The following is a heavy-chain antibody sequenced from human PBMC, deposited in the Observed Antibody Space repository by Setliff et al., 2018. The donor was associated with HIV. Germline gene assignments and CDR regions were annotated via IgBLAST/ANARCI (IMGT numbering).Heavy chain of an antibody. J-gene: IGHJ5*02. CDR1: GGSFSGYY. CDR2: INHSGST. Sequence: SETLSLTCAVYGGSFSGYYWSWIRQPPGKGLEWIGEINHSGSTNYNPSLKSRVTISVDTSKNQFSLKLSSATAADTAVYYCASLIAAAGTGSDWFDPWGQGTLVTVSS. V-gene: IGHV4-34*01. D-gene: IGHD6-13*01. CDR3: ASLIAAAGTGSDWFDP.